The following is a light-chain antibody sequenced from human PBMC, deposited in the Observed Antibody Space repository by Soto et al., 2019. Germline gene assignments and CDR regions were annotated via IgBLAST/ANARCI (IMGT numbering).Light chain of an antibody. CDR1: QDIRSY. CDR2: GAS. V-gene: IGKV1-6*01. Sequence: AVQMTQSPSSLSASVGDRVTITCRASQDIRSYLGWYQQKPGKAPKLLIYGASSLQSGAPSRFAGSGSGTDFTLTISSLQPEDSASYFCLQDHNYFWTFGQGTKVDIK. CDR3: LQDHNYFWT. J-gene: IGKJ1*01.